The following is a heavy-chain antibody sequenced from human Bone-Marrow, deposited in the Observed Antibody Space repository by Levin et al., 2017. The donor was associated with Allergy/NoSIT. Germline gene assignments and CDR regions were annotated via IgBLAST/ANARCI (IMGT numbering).Heavy chain of an antibody. V-gene: IGHV3-9*01. CDR1: GFTFHEYA. J-gene: IGHJ6*02. CDR3: VKSRGLYFYGMDV. Sequence: SLRLSCAASGFTFHEYAMYWVRQVPGKGLEWVSAISWNNNNIAYADSVKGRFTISRDNARSSLYLQMNSLRPEDTAFYYCVKSRGLYFYGMDVWGQGTTVTVSS. CDR2: ISWNNNNI. D-gene: IGHD3-10*01.